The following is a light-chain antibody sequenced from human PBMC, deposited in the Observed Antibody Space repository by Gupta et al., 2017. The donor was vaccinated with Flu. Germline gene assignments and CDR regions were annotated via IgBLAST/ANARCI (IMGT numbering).Light chain of an antibody. V-gene: IGKV4-1*01. CDR2: WAS. CDR3: QQFYSLPLT. Sequence: DIVLSQSQDSLTASLGGRTTLNCKSSQSPLYSSKKKNYLAWYQQKPGQAPKFPFYWASTRGSGVPDRFSGSGSGTDFTLTINSLQAEDVALYYCQQFYSLPLTFGGGTKVEIK. J-gene: IGKJ4*02. CDR1: QSPLYSSKKKNY.